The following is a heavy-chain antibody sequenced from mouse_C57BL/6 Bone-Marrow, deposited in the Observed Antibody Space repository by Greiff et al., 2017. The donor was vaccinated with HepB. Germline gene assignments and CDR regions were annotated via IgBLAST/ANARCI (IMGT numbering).Heavy chain of an antibody. CDR2: IWSGGST. CDR3: ARYFGTTVVGGFAY. V-gene: IGHV2-2*01. D-gene: IGHD1-1*01. CDR1: GFSLTSYG. J-gene: IGHJ3*01. Sequence: VKVVESGPGLVQPSQSLSITCTVSGFSLTSYGVHWVRQSPGKGLEWLGVIWSGGSTEYNAAFISRLSISNDNAKSQVFFNMNSLQADDTAIYYCARYFGTTVVGGFAYWGQGTLVTVSA.